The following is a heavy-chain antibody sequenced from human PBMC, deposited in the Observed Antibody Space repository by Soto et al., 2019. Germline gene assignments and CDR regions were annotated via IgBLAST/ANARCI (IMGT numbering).Heavy chain of an antibody. J-gene: IGHJ4*02. CDR1: GFTFSSYA. CDR2: ISGSGGST. CDR3: AKDLSITLIVVVVYYFDY. D-gene: IGHD3-22*01. V-gene: IGHV3-23*01. Sequence: GGSLRLSCAASGFTFSSYAMSWVRQAPWKGLEWVSAISGSGGSTYYADSVKGRITISRDNSKNTLYLQMNSLRAEDTAVYYCAKDLSITLIVVVVYYFDYWGQGTRVTVSS.